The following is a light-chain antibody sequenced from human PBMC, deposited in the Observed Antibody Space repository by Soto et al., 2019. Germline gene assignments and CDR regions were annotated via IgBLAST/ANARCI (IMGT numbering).Light chain of an antibody. V-gene: IGKV3-15*01. J-gene: IGKJ5*01. CDR2: GAS. Sequence: EVVMTQSPATLSVSPVERVTLSFISSQSVADNLAWFQQTPGQGPRLLIYGASTRATGIPARFSGSGSETDFTLTVRSLRSEDSAVYYCQQYNNWPPITCGQGTRREIK. CDR1: QSVADN. CDR3: QQYNNWPPIT.